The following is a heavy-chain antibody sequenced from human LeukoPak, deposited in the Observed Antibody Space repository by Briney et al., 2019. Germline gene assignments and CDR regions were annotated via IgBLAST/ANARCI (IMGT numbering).Heavy chain of an antibody. J-gene: IGHJ4*02. CDR2: IWYDGSNK. V-gene: IGHV3-33*01. Sequence: GRSLRLSCAASGFTFSSYGMHWVRQAPGKGLECVAVIWYDGSNKYYADSVKGRFTISRDNSKNTLYLQMNSLRAEDTAVYYCARDRHGDPDYWGQGTLVTVSS. CDR1: GFTFSSYG. CDR3: ARDRHGDPDY. D-gene: IGHD4-17*01.